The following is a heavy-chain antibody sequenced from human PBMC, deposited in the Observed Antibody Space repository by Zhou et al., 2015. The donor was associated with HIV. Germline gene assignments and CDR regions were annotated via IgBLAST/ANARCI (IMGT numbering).Heavy chain of an antibody. Sequence: QVQLVQSGAEVKKPGSSVKVSCKASGGTFSSYTISWVRQAPGQGLEWMGRIIPILGIANYAQKFQGRVTITADKSTSTAYMELSSLRSEDTAVYYCARDMSEWLDQAQTELYYYYGMDVWGQGTTVTVSS. J-gene: IGHJ6*02. CDR3: ARDMSEWLDQAQTELYYYYGMDV. D-gene: IGHD3-3*01. CDR1: GGTFSSYT. V-gene: IGHV1-69*08. CDR2: IIPILGIA.